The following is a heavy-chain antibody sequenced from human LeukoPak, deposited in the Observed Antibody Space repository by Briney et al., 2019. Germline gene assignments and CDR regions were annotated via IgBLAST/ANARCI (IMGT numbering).Heavy chain of an antibody. CDR1: GYTFTSYG. J-gene: IGHJ4*02. Sequence: ASVKVSCKVSGYTFTSYGISWVRQAPGQGLEWMGWISAYNGNTNYAQKLQGRVTMTTDTSTSTAYMELRSLRSDDTAVYYCARESDTAMVKYFDYWGQGTPVTVSS. CDR2: ISAYNGNT. CDR3: ARESDTAMVKYFDY. V-gene: IGHV1-18*01. D-gene: IGHD5-18*01.